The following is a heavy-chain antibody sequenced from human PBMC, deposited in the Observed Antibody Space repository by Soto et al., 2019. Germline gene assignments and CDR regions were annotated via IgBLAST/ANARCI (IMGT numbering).Heavy chain of an antibody. CDR1: NGSISSRYY. J-gene: IGHJ2*01. CDR2: IYYVGST. CDR3: ARTAVATHWYFDL. D-gene: IGHD6-19*01. V-gene: IGHV4-39*01. Sequence: LQLQESGPGLVKPSETLSLTCTVSNGSISSRYYWGWLRQTPGKGLEWIASIYYVGSTYYSPSLESRVTISVDTSNNQFSLRPNSVTAADTAVYYCARTAVATHWYFDLWGRGTLVT.